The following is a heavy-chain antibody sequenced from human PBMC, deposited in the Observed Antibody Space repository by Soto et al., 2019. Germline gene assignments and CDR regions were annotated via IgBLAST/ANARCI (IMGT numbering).Heavy chain of an antibody. D-gene: IGHD3-10*01. CDR1: GGSFSGYY. CDR3: ARVLYHYGSGSYYNSYYMDV. J-gene: IGHJ6*03. CDR2: INHSGST. Sequence: SETLSLTCAVYGGSFSGYYWSWIRQPPGKGLEWIGEINHSGSTNYNPSLKSRVTISVDTSKNQFSLKLSSVTAADTAVYYCARVLYHYGSGSYYNSYYMDVWGKGTTVTVS. V-gene: IGHV4-34*01.